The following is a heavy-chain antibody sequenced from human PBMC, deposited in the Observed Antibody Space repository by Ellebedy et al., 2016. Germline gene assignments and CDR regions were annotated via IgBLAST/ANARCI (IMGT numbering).Heavy chain of an antibody. Sequence: GESLKISCSASGFTFSNYAMNWVRQAPGKGLEWVSAISVRGGRTYYADSVKGRVTISRDDSKATLFLQMNSLGAEDTAVYFCATSPLPMSNSWYYFDYWGQGTPVTVSS. D-gene: IGHD6-13*01. CDR2: ISVRGGRT. CDR3: ATSPLPMSNSWYYFDY. CDR1: GFTFSNYA. J-gene: IGHJ4*02. V-gene: IGHV3-23*01.